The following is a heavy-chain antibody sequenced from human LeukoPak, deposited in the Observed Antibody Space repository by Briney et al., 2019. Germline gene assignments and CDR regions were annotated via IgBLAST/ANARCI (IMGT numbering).Heavy chain of an antibody. Sequence: PSETLSLTCNVSGGSIISTSYYWGWIRQPPGKGLEWIGYIYYSGSTNYNPSLKSRVTISVDTSKNQFSLKLSSVTAADTAVYYCARQVMGVTAIEYYFDYWGQGTLVTVSS. CDR2: IYYSGST. CDR1: GGSIISTSYY. V-gene: IGHV4-61*05. CDR3: ARQVMGVTAIEYYFDY. D-gene: IGHD1-26*01. J-gene: IGHJ4*02.